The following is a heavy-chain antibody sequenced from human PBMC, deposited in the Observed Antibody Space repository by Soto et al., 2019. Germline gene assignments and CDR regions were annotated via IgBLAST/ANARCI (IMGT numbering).Heavy chain of an antibody. J-gene: IGHJ4*02. CDR2: ISSSSSYI. Sequence: GGSLRLSCAASGFTFSSYSMNWVRQAPGKGLEWVSSISSSSSYIYYADSVKGRFTISRDNAKNSLYLQMNSLRAEDTAVYYCARDQSDDSSSWYLVGYWGQGTLVTVSS. CDR1: GFTFSSYS. V-gene: IGHV3-21*01. D-gene: IGHD6-13*01. CDR3: ARDQSDDSSSWYLVGY.